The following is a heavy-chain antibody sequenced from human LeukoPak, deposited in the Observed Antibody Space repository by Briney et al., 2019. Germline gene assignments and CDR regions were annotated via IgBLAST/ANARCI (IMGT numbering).Heavy chain of an antibody. J-gene: IGHJ4*02. V-gene: IGHV1-2*02. D-gene: IGHD3-16*02. Sequence: GASVKVSFKASGYTFTGYYMHWVRQAPGQGLEWMGWINPNSGATLYAQKFQGRVTMARDTSISTAYMELSRLRSDDTAVYYCARGAGVWGSYPIDYWGQGTLVTVSS. CDR3: ARGAGVWGSYPIDY. CDR2: INPNSGAT. CDR1: GYTFTGYY.